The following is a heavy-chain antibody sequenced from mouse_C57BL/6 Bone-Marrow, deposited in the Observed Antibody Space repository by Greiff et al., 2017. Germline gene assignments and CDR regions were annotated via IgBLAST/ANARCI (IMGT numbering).Heavy chain of an antibody. CDR1: GYSITSGYY. CDR2: ISYDGSN. Sequence: EVKLMESGPGLVKPSQSLSLTCSVTGYSITSGYYWNWIRQFPGNKLEWMGYISYDGSNNYNPSLKNRISITRDTSKNQFFLKLNSVTTEDTATYYCASEAESWYFDVWGTGTTVTVSS. CDR3: ASEAESWYFDV. J-gene: IGHJ1*03. D-gene: IGHD1-3*01. V-gene: IGHV3-6*01.